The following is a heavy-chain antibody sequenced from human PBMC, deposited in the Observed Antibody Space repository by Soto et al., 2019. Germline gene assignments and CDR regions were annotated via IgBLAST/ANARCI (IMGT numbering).Heavy chain of an antibody. D-gene: IGHD2-15*01. CDR2: ISYDGSNK. J-gene: IGHJ6*02. V-gene: IGHV3-30*18. Sequence: QVQLVESGGGVVQPGRSLRLSCAASGFTCSSYGMHGVRQAPGKGLEWVAVISYDGSNKYYADSVKGRFTISRDNSKNPLYLHRYSLLAEETAEYYCAKDRLRNYNHGMGFWGHGTPVPV. CDR3: AKDRLRNYNHGMGF. CDR1: GFTCSSYG.